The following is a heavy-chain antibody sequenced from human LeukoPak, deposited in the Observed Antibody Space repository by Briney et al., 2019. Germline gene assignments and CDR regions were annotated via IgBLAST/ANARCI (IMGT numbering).Heavy chain of an antibody. CDR3: AGGPSGDYYDSSGYRY. D-gene: IGHD3-22*01. V-gene: IGHV4-34*01. J-gene: IGHJ4*02. CDR2: INHSGST. CDR1: GGSFSGYY. Sequence: SETLSLTCAVYGGSFSGYYWSWIRQPPGKGLEWIGEINHSGSTNYNPSLKSRVTISVDTSKNQFSLKLSSVTAADTAVYYCAGGPSGDYYDSSGYRYWGQGTLVTVSS.